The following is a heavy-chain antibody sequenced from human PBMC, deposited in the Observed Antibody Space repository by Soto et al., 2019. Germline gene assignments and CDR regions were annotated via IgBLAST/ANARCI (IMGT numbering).Heavy chain of an antibody. D-gene: IGHD3-9*01. CDR1: GYTLTELS. Sequence: ASVKVSCKVSGYTLTELSMHWVRQAPGKGLEWIGGFDPEDGETIYAQKFQGRVTMTEDTSTDTAYMELSSLRSEDTAVYYCATAYDILTGYPVWYFDYWGQGTLVTVSS. V-gene: IGHV1-24*01. J-gene: IGHJ4*02. CDR2: FDPEDGET. CDR3: ATAYDILTGYPVWYFDY.